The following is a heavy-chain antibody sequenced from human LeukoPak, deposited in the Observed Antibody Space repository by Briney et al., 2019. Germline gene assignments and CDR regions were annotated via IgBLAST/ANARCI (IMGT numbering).Heavy chain of an antibody. CDR1: GGSISSGDYY. CDR2: TYYSGST. D-gene: IGHD4-11*01. V-gene: IGHV4-61*08. J-gene: IGHJ5*02. Sequence: SETLSLTCTVSGGSISSGDYYWSWIRQPPGKGLEWIGYTYYSGSTNYNPSLKSRVTISVDTSKNQFSLKLSSVTAADTAVYYCARALDYSPPNNWFDPWGQGTLVTVSS. CDR3: ARALDYSPPNNWFDP.